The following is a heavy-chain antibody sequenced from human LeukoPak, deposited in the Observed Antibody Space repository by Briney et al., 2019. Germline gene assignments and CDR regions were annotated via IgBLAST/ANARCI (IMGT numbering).Heavy chain of an antibody. J-gene: IGHJ4*02. CDR2: INWNGDST. D-gene: IGHD2-15*01. Sequence: GGSLKLSCTSSGFAFDDYGMGWVRQAPGKGLEWVSGINWNGDSTNYADSVKGRFTISRNKAKTSLFLQMNSLRVDDTALYYCVRGEVTYSLDYWGQGTLVTVSS. CDR1: GFAFDDYG. V-gene: IGHV3-20*04. CDR3: VRGEVTYSLDY.